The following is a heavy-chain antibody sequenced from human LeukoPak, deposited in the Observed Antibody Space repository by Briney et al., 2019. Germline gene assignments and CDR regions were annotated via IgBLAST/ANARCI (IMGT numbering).Heavy chain of an antibody. CDR1: GFTFSSYA. Sequence: TGGSLRLSCAASGFTFSSYAMSWVRQAPGKGLEWVSAISGSGGSTYYADSVKGRFTISRDNSKNTLYLQMNSLRAEDTAVYSCAKDVKTYYYDSSGIRSDYYFDYWGQGTLVTVSS. J-gene: IGHJ4*02. CDR3: AKDVKTYYYDSSGIRSDYYFDY. D-gene: IGHD3-22*01. V-gene: IGHV3-23*01. CDR2: ISGSGGST.